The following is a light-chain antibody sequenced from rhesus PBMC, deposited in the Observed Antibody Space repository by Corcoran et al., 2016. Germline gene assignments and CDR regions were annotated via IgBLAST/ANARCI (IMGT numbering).Light chain of an antibody. CDR2: AAS. J-gene: IGKJ2*01. V-gene: IGKV1-28*03. Sequence: DIQMTQSPSSLSASVGDTVTITCRASQGISSYLNWFQQKPGKAPKLLIYAASSLERGVPSRFSGSGSGTAFTLTISSLQPEDFAVYYCLQHNSYPYSFGQGTKVEIK. CDR1: QGISSY. CDR3: LQHNSYPYS.